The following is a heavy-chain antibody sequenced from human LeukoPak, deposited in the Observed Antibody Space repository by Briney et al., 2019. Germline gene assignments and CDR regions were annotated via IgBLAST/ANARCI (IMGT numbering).Heavy chain of an antibody. CDR1: GYTFTGYY. D-gene: IGHD3-10*01. Sequence: ASVKVSCKASGYTFTGYYMHWVRQAPGQGLEWMGGIIPIFGTANYAQKFQGRVTITTDESTSTAYMELSSLRSEDTAVYYCARDMVRRAAFDIWGQGTMVTVSS. J-gene: IGHJ3*02. CDR3: ARDMVRRAAFDI. V-gene: IGHV1-69*05. CDR2: IIPIFGTA.